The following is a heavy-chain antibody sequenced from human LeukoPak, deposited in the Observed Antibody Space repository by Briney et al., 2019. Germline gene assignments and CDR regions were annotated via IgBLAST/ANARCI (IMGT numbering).Heavy chain of an antibody. D-gene: IGHD3-22*01. CDR3: ARVAVVRLRTYYYDSSGYYFSQGFDP. CDR2: IYYSGST. J-gene: IGHJ5*02. Sequence: SETLSLTCTVSGGSISSSSYYWGWIRQPPGKGLEWIGSIYYSGSTYYNPSLKSRVTISVDTSKNQFSLKLSSVTAADTAVYYCARVAVVRLRTYYYDSSGYYFSQGFDPWGQGTLVTVSS. CDR1: GGSISSSSYY. V-gene: IGHV4-39*01.